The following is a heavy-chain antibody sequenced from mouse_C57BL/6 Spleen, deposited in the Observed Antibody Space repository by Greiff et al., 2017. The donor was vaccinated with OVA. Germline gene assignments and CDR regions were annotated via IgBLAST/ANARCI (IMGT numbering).Heavy chain of an antibody. J-gene: IGHJ3*01. V-gene: IGHV1-4*01. CDR3: ARLGSQDWFAY. CDR1: GYTFTSYT. CDR2: INPSSGYT. Sequence: QVQLKESGAELARPGASVKMSCKASGYTFTSYTMHWVKQRPGQGLEWIGYINPSSGYTKYNQKFKDKATLTADKSSSTAYMQLSSLTSEDSAVYYCARLGSQDWFAYWGQGTLVTVSA.